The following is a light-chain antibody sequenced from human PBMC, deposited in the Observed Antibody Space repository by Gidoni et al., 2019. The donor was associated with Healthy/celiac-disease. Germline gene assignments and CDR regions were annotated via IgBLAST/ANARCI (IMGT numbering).Light chain of an antibody. V-gene: IGLV3-1*01. Sequence: YELPQPPSVSVSPGQTASITCSGDNLGDKYACWYQQKPGQSPVLVIYQDSKRPSGIPERFSGSNSGNTATLTISGTQAMDEADYYCQAWDSSTVVFGGGTKLTVL. J-gene: IGLJ2*01. CDR1: NLGDKY. CDR2: QDS. CDR3: QAWDSSTVV.